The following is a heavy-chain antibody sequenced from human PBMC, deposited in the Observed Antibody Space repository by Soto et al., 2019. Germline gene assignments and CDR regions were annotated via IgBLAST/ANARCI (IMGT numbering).Heavy chain of an antibody. CDR2: IKTDGSGT. J-gene: IGHJ4*02. CDR1: GFTFSSYW. Sequence: EVQLVESGGGLVQPGESLTLSCAASGFTFSSYWMHGVRQVPGKGLVWVSRIKTDGSGTYYADSVQGRFTISRDNAKNTLYLQMNNLRVEDTAVYFCARGDGDRFDGHGYLGRHWGQGTLVTVSS. CDR3: ARGDGDRFDGHGYLGRH. V-gene: IGHV3-74*01. D-gene: IGHD5-18*01.